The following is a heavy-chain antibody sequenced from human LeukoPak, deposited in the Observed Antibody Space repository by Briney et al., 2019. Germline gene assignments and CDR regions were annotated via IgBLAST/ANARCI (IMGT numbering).Heavy chain of an antibody. CDR2: ISSNGSTI. V-gene: IGHV3-48*03. D-gene: IGHD3-10*01. CDR1: GFTFSSDE. J-gene: IGHJ4*02. CDR3: ARLRGPMVRGDR. Sequence: GGSLRLSCAASGFTFSSDEMNWVRQAPGKGLETGSYISSNGSTIYYADSVKARFTISRDNAKNSLYLQMNSLRAEDTAVYYCARLRGPMVRGDRWGQGTLVTVSS.